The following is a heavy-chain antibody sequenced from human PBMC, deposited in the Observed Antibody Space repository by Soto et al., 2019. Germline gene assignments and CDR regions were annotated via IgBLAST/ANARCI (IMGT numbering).Heavy chain of an antibody. CDR2: IYYSGST. CDR1: GASISSYY. Sequence: PSETLSLTCTVSGASISSYYWSWIRQPPGKGLEWIGYIYYSGSTNYNPSLKSRVTMSVDTSKNQFSLKLSSVTTADTAVYYCARGGSKGWLADDYWGQGALVTVSS. J-gene: IGHJ4*02. V-gene: IGHV4-59*01. CDR3: ARGGSKGWLADDY. D-gene: IGHD6-19*01.